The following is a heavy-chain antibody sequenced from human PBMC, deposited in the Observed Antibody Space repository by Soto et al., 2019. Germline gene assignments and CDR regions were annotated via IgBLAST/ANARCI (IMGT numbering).Heavy chain of an antibody. CDR2: ISGSGGST. Sequence: GGSLRLSCAASGFTFSSYAMSWVRQAPGKGLEWVSAISGSGGSTYYADSVKGRFTISRDNSKNTLYLQMNSLRAEDTAVYYCAKVIFWSGYYRSFYYYGMDVWGQGTTVTVSS. J-gene: IGHJ6*02. D-gene: IGHD3-3*01. CDR1: GFTFSSYA. CDR3: AKVIFWSGYYRSFYYYGMDV. V-gene: IGHV3-23*01.